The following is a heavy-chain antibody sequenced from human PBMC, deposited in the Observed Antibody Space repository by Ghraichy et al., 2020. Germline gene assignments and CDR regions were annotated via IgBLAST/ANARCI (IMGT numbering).Heavy chain of an antibody. CDR3: ARAPLVRAELNWFDP. V-gene: IGHV3-48*04. D-gene: IGHD3-10*01. J-gene: IGHJ5*02. Sequence: GGSLRLSCAASGFTFSSYSMNWVRQAPGKGLEWVSYISSSSSTIYYADSVKGRFTISRDNAKNSLYLQMNSLRAEDTAVYYCARAPLVRAELNWFDPWGQGTLVTVSS. CDR1: GFTFSSYS. CDR2: ISSSSSTI.